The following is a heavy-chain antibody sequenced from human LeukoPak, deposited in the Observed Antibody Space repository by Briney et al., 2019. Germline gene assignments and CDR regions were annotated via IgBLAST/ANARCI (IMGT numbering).Heavy chain of an antibody. CDR3: AKPRDRDYYDSSGYYSLPDY. Sequence: GGSLRLSCAASGFTFSSYWMSWVRQAPGKGLEWVATIRQDGSQKYYVDSVKGRFTISRDNAKNSLYLQMNSLRAEDTAVYYCAKPRDRDYYDSSGYYSLPDYWGQGTLVTVSS. CDR2: IRQDGSQK. J-gene: IGHJ4*02. D-gene: IGHD3-22*01. V-gene: IGHV3-7*01. CDR1: GFTFSSYW.